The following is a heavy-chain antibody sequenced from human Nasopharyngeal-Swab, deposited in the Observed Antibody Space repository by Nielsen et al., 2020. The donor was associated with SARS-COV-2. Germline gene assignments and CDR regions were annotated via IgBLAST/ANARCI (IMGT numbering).Heavy chain of an antibody. Sequence: SETLSLTCTVSGGSISSGCYYWSWIRQHPGKGLEWIGYIYYSGSTYYNPSLKSRVTISVDTSKNQFSLKLSSVTAADTAVYYCARAGDFWSGWSANYYMDVWGKGTTVTVSS. CDR1: GGSISSGCYY. CDR2: IYYSGST. D-gene: IGHD3-3*01. V-gene: IGHV4-31*03. J-gene: IGHJ6*03. CDR3: ARAGDFWSGWSANYYMDV.